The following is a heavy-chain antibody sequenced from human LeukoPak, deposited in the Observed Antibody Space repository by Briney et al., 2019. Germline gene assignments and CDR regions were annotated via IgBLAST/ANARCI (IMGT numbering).Heavy chain of an antibody. V-gene: IGHV1-3*01. D-gene: IGHD5-18*01. CDR2: INAGNGNT. CDR1: GYTFTSYA. Sequence: ASVTVSCKASGYTFTSYAMHWVRQAPGQRLEWMGWINAGNGNTKYPQKFQGRVTITRDTSASTAYMELSSLRSEDTAVFYCARTSRGYSYGLSYWGQGTLVTVSS. J-gene: IGHJ4*02. CDR3: ARTSRGYSYGLSY.